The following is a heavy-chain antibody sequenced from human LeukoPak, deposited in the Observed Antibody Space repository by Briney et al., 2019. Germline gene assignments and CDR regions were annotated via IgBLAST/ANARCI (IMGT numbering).Heavy chain of an antibody. CDR3: ARDRGTDILTGYDY. CDR2: FIPILGTA. V-gene: IGHV1-69*10. J-gene: IGHJ4*02. Sequence: ASVKVSCKASGGTFSDYALNWVRQAPGQGLEWMGVFIPILGTANSTQKFQGRVTITADKSTSTAYMELSSLRSEDTAVYYCARDRGTDILTGYDYWGQGTLVTVSS. D-gene: IGHD3-9*01. CDR1: GGTFSDYA.